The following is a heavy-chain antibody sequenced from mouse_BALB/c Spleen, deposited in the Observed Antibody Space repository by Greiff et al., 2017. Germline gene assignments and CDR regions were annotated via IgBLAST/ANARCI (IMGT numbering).Heavy chain of an antibody. CDR1: GFTFSSYA. CDR3: ARSGSSYGYFDV. Sequence: DVKLVESGGGLVKPGGSLKLSCAASGFTFSSYAMSWVRQTPEKRLEWVASISSGGSTYYPDSVKGRFTISRDNARNILYLQMSSLRSEDTAMYYCARSGSSYGYFDVWGAGTTVTVSS. CDR2: ISSGGST. D-gene: IGHD1-1*01. V-gene: IGHV5-6-5*01. J-gene: IGHJ1*01.